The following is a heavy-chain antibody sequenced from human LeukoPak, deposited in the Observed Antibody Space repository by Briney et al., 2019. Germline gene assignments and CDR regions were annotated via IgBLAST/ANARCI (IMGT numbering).Heavy chain of an antibody. J-gene: IGHJ4*02. CDR3: ARTPYSSGAYDY. CDR2: INPNSGDT. D-gene: IGHD6-19*01. Sequence: ASVKVSCKASGYTFTGHYMHWVRQAPGQGLEWMGWINPNSGDTTYAQNFQGRVTMTRDTSINTAYMELSRLTSDDTAVYYCARTPYSSGAYDYWGQGTPVTVSS. CDR1: GYTFTGHY. V-gene: IGHV1-2*02.